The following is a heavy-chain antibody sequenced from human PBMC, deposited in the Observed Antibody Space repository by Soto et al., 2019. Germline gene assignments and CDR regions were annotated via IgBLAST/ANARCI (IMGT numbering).Heavy chain of an antibody. CDR3: ARLTGHSGSDLYY. V-gene: IGHV4-39*01. CDR2: IYYSGST. J-gene: IGHJ4*02. Sequence: QLQLQESGPGLVKPSETLSLTCTVSGGSISSSSYYWGWIRQPPGKGLEWIGSIYYSGSTYYNPSLKSRVTISVDTSKNQCSLKLSSVTAADTAVYYCARLTGHSGSDLYYWGQGTLVTVSS. CDR1: GGSISSSSYY. D-gene: IGHD1-26*01.